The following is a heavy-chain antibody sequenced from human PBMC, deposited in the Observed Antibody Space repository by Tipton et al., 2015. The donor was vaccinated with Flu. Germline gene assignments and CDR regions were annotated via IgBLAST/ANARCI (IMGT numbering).Heavy chain of an antibody. CDR2: INHSGST. Sequence: LRLSCAVYGGSFSGYYWSWIRQPPGKGLEWIGEINHSGSTNYNPSLKSRVTISADTSKNQFSLKLSSVTAADTAVYYCARGYCSGGSCSYWYFDLWGRGKVVNVT. J-gene: IGHJ2*01. V-gene: IGHV4-34*01. D-gene: IGHD2-15*01. CDR3: ARGYCSGGSCSYWYFDL. CDR1: GGSFSGYY.